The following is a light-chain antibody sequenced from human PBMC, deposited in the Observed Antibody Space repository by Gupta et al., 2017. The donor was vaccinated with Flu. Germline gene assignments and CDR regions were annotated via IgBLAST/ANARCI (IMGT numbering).Light chain of an antibody. CDR3: QQSYSTRFT. CDR1: QSISSY. V-gene: IGKV1-39*01. CDR2: AAS. J-gene: IGKJ3*01. Sequence: DIQMTQSPSSLSASVGDRVTITCRASQSISSYLNWYQQKPGKAHKLLIYAASSLQSGVPSRFSDSGSGTDFTLTISSLQPEDFATYYCQQSYSTRFTFGPGTKVDIK.